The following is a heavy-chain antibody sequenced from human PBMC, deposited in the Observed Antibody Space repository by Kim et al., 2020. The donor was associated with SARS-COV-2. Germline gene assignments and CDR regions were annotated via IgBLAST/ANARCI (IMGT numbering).Heavy chain of an antibody. Sequence: GESLKISCKGSGYSFTSYWIGWVRQMPGKGLEWMGIIYPGDSDTRYSPSFQGQVTISADKSISTAYLQWSSLKASDTAMYYCARLVDGYNFRFGWYFDLWGRGTLVTVSS. V-gene: IGHV5-51*03. J-gene: IGHJ2*01. CDR2: IYPGDSDT. CDR1: GYSFTSYW. D-gene: IGHD5-12*01. CDR3: ARLVDGYNFRFGWYFDL.